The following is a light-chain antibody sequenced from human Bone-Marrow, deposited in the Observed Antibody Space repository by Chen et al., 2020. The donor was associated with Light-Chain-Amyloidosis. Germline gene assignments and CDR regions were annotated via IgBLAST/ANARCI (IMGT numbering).Light chain of an antibody. Sequence: EIVLTQSPGTLSLSPGESASLPCRASQSISDRYLAWYQQKPGQAPRLLIFGSSTRATGIPDRFTGSGSGTDFTLSISSLEPEDFAVYFCQQYSMSPPITFGQGTRLEIK. CDR1: QSISDRY. CDR3: QQYSMSPPIT. V-gene: IGKV3-20*01. CDR2: GSS. J-gene: IGKJ5*01.